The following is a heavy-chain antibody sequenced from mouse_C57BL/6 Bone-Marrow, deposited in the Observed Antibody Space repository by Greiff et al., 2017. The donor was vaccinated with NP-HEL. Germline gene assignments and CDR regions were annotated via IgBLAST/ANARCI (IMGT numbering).Heavy chain of an antibody. CDR3: ARSSPFDY. Sequence: VKVVESGPELVKPGASVKISCKASGYTFTDYYINWVKQRPGQGLEWIGWIFPGSGSTYYNEKFKGKATLTVDKSSSTAYMLLSSLTSEDSAVYFCARSSPFDYWGQGTTLTVSS. J-gene: IGHJ2*01. V-gene: IGHV1-75*01. CDR2: IFPGSGST. CDR1: GYTFTDYY.